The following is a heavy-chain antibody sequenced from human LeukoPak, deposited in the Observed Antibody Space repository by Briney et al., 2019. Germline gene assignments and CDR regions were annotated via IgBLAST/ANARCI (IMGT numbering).Heavy chain of an antibody. CDR3: ARGGDYYDSSGYSRLGY. CDR1: GYTFTKYD. J-gene: IGHJ4*02. D-gene: IGHD3-22*01. CDR2: MNPNSGNT. Sequence: GASVKVSCRASGYTFTKYDMNWLRQATGQGLEWMGWMNPNSGNTGYAQKFQGRVTMTRNTSISTAYMELSSLRSDDTAVYYCARGGDYYDSSGYSRLGYWGQGTLVAVSS. V-gene: IGHV1-8*01.